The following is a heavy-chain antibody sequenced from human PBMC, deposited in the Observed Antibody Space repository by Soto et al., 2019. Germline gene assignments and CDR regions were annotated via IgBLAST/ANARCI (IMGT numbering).Heavy chain of an antibody. CDR1: GYSFANYY. D-gene: IGHD6-19*01. J-gene: IGHJ4*02. CDR2: INPYDGDT. V-gene: IGHV1-46*01. Sequence: QVQLVQSGAEEKRPGASVKVSCKASGYSFANYYLHWLRQTPGQGLEWMGMINPYDGDTTYPQKFQGRVTITTDTSTGTLYMELSSLKSDVTAGYFCARRYDSGWSFDHWGQGTLVTVSS. CDR3: ARRYDSGWSFDH.